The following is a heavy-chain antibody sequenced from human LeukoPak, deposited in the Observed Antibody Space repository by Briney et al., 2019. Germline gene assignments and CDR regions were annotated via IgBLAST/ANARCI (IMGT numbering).Heavy chain of an antibody. CDR3: ARDRKGAAAGTTDY. D-gene: IGHD6-13*01. CDR2: INGGGSPI. CDR1: GFIFSDHY. V-gene: IGHV3-11*04. Sequence: GGSLRLSCAASGFIFSDHYMDWVRQAPGKGLEWVAYINGGGSPIYYADSVRGRFTISRDNAKNSLYLQMNSLRAEDTAVYYCARDRKGAAAGTTDYWGQGTLVTVSS. J-gene: IGHJ4*02.